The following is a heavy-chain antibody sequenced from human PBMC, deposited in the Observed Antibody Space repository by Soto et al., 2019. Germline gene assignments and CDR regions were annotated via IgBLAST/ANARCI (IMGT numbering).Heavy chain of an antibody. CDR2: INHSGST. D-gene: IGHD2-8*02. CDR1: GGSFSGYY. Sequence: QVQLQQWGAGLLKPSETLSLTCAVYGGSFSGYYWTWIRQPPGTGLEWIGEINHSGSTNYNPSLKXXVTLSVDTSKNLFSLKLTSVTAADAAVYYCARDKVTGLFDYWGQGTLVTVSS. CDR3: ARDKVTGLFDY. V-gene: IGHV4-34*01. J-gene: IGHJ4*02.